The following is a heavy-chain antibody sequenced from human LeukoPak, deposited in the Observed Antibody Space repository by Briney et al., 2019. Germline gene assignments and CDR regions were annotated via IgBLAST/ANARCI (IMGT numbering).Heavy chain of an antibody. D-gene: IGHD4-17*01. Sequence: GESLKISCKGSGYSFSIYWIAWVRQVPGKGLEWMGIIYPGDSATRYSPSFQGKVTVSVAKSISTAYLQWNSLTASDTAMYYCARQDGDGEYYFDYWGQGTLVTVSS. CDR1: GYSFSIYW. J-gene: IGHJ4*02. V-gene: IGHV5-51*01. CDR2: IYPGDSAT. CDR3: ARQDGDGEYYFDY.